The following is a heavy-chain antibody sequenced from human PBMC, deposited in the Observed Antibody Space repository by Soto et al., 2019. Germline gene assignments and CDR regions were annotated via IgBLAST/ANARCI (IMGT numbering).Heavy chain of an antibody. CDR3: AKGSPKEAATTWFDY. CDR2: IKYDGSDK. V-gene: IGHV3-7*01. CDR1: GFSFSTYW. J-gene: IGHJ4*02. Sequence: EVQLVESGGGLVQPGGSLRLSCAASGFSFSTYWMGWVRQAPGKGLEWVANIKYDGSDKFYVDSVMGRFTISRDNAENSLYLQMNSLRAEDTAVYHCAKGSPKEAATTWFDYWGQGTLVTVSS. D-gene: IGHD2-15*01.